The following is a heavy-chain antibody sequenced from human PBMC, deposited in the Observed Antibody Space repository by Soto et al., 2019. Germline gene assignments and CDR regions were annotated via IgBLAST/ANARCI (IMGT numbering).Heavy chain of an antibody. Sequence: ASAKVSCKAPGVTFSKYKITWPRQAPGQGLEWMGWINAGNGDTKYSQKFQDRVTITRDASASTAYMELSSLRSEDTAVYFCARADILTGYYLEYWGPGTLVTVS. CDR1: GVTFSKYK. J-gene: IGHJ4*02. D-gene: IGHD3-9*01. V-gene: IGHV1-3*01. CDR3: ARADILTGYYLEY. CDR2: INAGNGDT.